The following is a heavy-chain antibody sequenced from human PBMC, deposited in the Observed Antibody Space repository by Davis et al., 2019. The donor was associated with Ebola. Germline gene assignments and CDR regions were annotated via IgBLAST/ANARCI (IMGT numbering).Heavy chain of an antibody. CDR1: GGAFSGYY. J-gene: IGHJ4*02. Sequence: MPSETLSLTCAVYGGAFSGYYWSWIRQPPGKGLEWIGEINHSGSTNYNPSLKSRVTISVDTSKNQFSLKLSSVTAADTAVYYCARGRYDFWSGYYRGPFDYWGQRTLVTVSS. CDR3: ARGRYDFWSGYYRGPFDY. D-gene: IGHD3-3*01. CDR2: INHSGST. V-gene: IGHV4-34*01.